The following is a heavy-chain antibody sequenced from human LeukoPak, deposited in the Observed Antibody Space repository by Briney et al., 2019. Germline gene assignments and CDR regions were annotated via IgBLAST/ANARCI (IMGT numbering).Heavy chain of an antibody. CDR3: ARMIYIGASSTLVDY. J-gene: IGHJ4*02. D-gene: IGHD3/OR15-3a*01. CDR1: GGSISSYY. V-gene: IGHV4-4*07. CDR2: IYTSGST. Sequence: SETLSLTCTVSGGSISSYYWSWIRQPAGKGLEWIGRIYTSGSTNYNPSLKSRVTMSIDTSKSQFSLKLSSVIAADTAVYYCARMIYIGASSTLVDYWGQGTVVTVSS.